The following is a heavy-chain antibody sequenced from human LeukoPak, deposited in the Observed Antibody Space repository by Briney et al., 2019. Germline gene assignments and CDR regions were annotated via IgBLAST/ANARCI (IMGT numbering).Heavy chain of an antibody. CDR1: GFTFSSYG. CDR3: ARDNRLATIDY. V-gene: IGHV3-33*01. D-gene: IGHD3-9*01. CDR2: IWYDGSSK. Sequence: GGSLRLSCAASGFTFSSYGMHWVRQAPGKGLEWVAVIWYDGSSKYYADSVKGRFTISRDNSKNTLYLQMNSLRAEDTAVYYCARDNRLATIDYWGQGTLVTVSS. J-gene: IGHJ4*02.